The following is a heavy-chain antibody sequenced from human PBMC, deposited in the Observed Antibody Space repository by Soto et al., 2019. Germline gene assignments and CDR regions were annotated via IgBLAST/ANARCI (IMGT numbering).Heavy chain of an antibody. J-gene: IGHJ4*02. Sequence: SETLSLTCTVSGGSISSYYWSWIRQPPGKGLEWIGYIYYSGSTNYNPSLKSRVTISVDTSKNQFSLKLSSVTAADTAVYYCARHHFGGYCSGGSCFYFDYWGQGTLVTVSS. D-gene: IGHD2-15*01. V-gene: IGHV4-59*08. CDR3: ARHHFGGYCSGGSCFYFDY. CDR2: IYYSGST. CDR1: GGSISSYY.